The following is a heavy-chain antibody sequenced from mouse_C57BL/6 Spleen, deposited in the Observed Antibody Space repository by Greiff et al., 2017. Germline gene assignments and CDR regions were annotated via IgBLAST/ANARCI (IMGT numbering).Heavy chain of an antibody. CDR1: GYTFTSYW. Sequence: QVQLQQPGAELVKPGASVKLSCKASGYTFTSYWMQWVKQRPGQGLEWIGEIDPSDSNTNYNQKFKGKATLTVDTSSSTAYMQLSSLTSEASAVYYSARCGSTVVAKYLDYWGQGTSLTVSS. D-gene: IGHD1-1*01. CDR2: IDPSDSNT. CDR3: ARCGSTVVAKYLDY. V-gene: IGHV1-50*01. J-gene: IGHJ2*02.